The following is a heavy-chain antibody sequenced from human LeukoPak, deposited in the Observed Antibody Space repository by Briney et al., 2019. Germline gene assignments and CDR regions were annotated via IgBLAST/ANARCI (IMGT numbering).Heavy chain of an antibody. D-gene: IGHD2-21*02. CDR2: ISAYNGNT. CDR1: GYTFTSYG. CDR3: AREAPYCGGDCYSDAFDI. V-gene: IGHV1-18*01. Sequence: ASVKVSCKASGYTFTSYGISWVRQAPGQGLEWMGWISAYNGNTNYAQKFQGRVTMTRDTSTSTVYMELSSLRSEDTAVYYCAREAPYCGGDCYSDAFDIWGQGTMVTVSS. J-gene: IGHJ3*02.